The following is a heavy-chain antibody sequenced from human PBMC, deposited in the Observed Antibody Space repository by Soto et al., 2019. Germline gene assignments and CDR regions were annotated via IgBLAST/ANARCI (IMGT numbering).Heavy chain of an antibody. V-gene: IGHV1-69*13. Sequence: SVKVSCKASGGTFSSYAISWVRQAPGQGLEWMGGIIPIFGTANYAQKFQGRVTITADESTSTAYMELSSLRSEDTAVYYCAREAGDSSPSDAFDIWGQGTMVTVSS. CDR1: GGTFSSYA. CDR2: IIPIFGTA. D-gene: IGHD6-6*01. J-gene: IGHJ3*02. CDR3: AREAGDSSPSDAFDI.